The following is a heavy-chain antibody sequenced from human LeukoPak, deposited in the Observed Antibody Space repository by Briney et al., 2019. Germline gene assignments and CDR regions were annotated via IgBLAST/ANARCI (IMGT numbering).Heavy chain of an antibody. CDR2: IWSDGSNK. J-gene: IGHJ3*01. Sequence: PGGSLRLSCAASGXTFSRYGMHWVRQVPGKGLEWVAIIWSDGSNKYYADAVKDRFTISRDNSKNTMYLQMNGLRAEDTAVYYCARYGLDWGQGTMVTVSS. CDR1: GXTFSRYG. D-gene: IGHD3-22*01. V-gene: IGHV3-33*01. CDR3: ARYGLD.